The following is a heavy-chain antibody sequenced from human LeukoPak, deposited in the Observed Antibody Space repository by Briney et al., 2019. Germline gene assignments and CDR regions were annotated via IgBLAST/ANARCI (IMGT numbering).Heavy chain of an antibody. CDR2: LYYSGST. D-gene: IGHD2-15*01. CDR3: ARDRGFCSGGSCFPNFDF. J-gene: IGHJ4*02. V-gene: IGHV4-39*02. CDR1: GGSITSSYY. Sequence: PSETLSLTCTVSGGSITSSYYWGWIRQPPGKGLEWIGSLYYSGSTYYNPSLKSRVTISVDTSKNQFSLRLSSVTAADTAVYYCARDRGFCSGGSCFPNFDFWGQGTLVTVSS.